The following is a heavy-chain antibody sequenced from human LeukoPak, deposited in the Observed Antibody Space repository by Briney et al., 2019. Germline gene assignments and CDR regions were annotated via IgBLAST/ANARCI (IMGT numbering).Heavy chain of an antibody. Sequence: GGSLRLSCAASGFTFDDYAMHWVRQAPGKGLEWVAVISYDGSNKYYADSVKGRFTISRDNSKNTLYLQMNSLRAEDTAVYYCAREEDSSSSCFDYWGQGTLVTVSS. J-gene: IGHJ4*02. CDR2: ISYDGSNK. V-gene: IGHV3-30-3*01. D-gene: IGHD6-6*01. CDR1: GFTFDDYA. CDR3: AREEDSSSSCFDY.